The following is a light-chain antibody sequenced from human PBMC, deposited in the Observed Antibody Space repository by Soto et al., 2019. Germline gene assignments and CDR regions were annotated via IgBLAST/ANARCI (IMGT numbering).Light chain of an antibody. V-gene: IGLV2-14*01. CDR3: SSFTSSTTLV. CDR2: NVS. Sequence: QAVVTQPASVSGSPGQSITISCTGTSSDIGGYDYVSWYQQHPGKAPKLMIHNVSNRPSGVSNRFSGSKSGNTASLTISGLQAEDEADYYCSSFTSSTTLVFGGGTQLTVL. J-gene: IGLJ2*01. CDR1: SSDIGGYDY.